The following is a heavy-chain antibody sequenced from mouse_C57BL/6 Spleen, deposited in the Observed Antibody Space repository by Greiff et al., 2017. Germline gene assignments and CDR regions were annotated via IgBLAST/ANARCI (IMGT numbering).Heavy chain of an antibody. Sequence: VQLKESGAELVMPGASVKLSCKASGYTFTSYWMHWVKQRPGQGLEWIGEIDPSDSYTNYNQKFKGKSTLTVDKSSSTAYMQLSSLTSEDSAVYYCARSGLGYYGSSPFAYWGQGTLVTVSA. J-gene: IGHJ3*01. CDR3: ARSGLGYYGSSPFAY. CDR1: GYTFTSYW. V-gene: IGHV1-69*01. CDR2: IDPSDSYT. D-gene: IGHD1-1*01.